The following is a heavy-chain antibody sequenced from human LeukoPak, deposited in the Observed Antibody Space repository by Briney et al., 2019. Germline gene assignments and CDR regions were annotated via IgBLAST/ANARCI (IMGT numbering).Heavy chain of an antibody. D-gene: IGHD1-26*01. J-gene: IGHJ6*02. CDR1: GFTVSSNY. CDR2: IYSGGDT. Sequence: GGSLRLSCAASGFTVSSNYMSWVRQAPGKGLEWVSVIYSGGDTYYSDSVKGRLTISRDNSKNTLYLQMKSLRAEDTAVYYCARDCSGSHVQLCGMDVWGQGTTVTVSS. CDR3: ARDCSGSHVQLCGMDV. V-gene: IGHV3-53*01.